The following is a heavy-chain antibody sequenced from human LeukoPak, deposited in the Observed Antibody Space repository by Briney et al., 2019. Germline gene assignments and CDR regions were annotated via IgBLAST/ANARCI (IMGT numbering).Heavy chain of an antibody. CDR3: VRERDYYDRSGHDY. Sequence: SETLSLTCTVSGGSISSGGYYWSWIRQPPGKGLEWIGYIYHSGSTYYNPSLKSRVTISVDTSKNHFSLKLTSVTAADTAVYYCVRERDYYDRSGHDYWGQGTLVTVSS. CDR2: IYHSGST. CDR1: GGSISSGGYY. D-gene: IGHD3-22*01. V-gene: IGHV4-30-2*05. J-gene: IGHJ4*02.